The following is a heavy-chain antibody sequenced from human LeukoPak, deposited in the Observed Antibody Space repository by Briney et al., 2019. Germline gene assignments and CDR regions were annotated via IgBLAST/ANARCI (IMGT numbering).Heavy chain of an antibody. Sequence: SQTLSLTCTVSGGSISSYYWSWIRQPAGKGLEWIGRIYTSGSTNYNPSLKSRVTMSVDTSKNQFSLKLSSVTAADTAVYYCARVDTMIVAFDIWGQGTMVTVSS. CDR2: IYTSGST. V-gene: IGHV4-4*07. CDR1: GGSISSYY. D-gene: IGHD3-22*01. CDR3: ARVDTMIVAFDI. J-gene: IGHJ3*02.